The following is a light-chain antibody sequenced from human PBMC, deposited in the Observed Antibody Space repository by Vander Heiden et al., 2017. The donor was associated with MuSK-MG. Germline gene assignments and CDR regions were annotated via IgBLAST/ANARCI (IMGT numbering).Light chain of an antibody. CDR1: QTIFNY. Sequence: DIQLTQSPSSLSASVGDRLTITCRASQTIFNYLNWYQQSPGKAPKLLIYSASTSYLGPRPRSSGRGPATDFSLGMSMMQPEALAPSSTHGGDAAGLTFGGGTKLETK. V-gene: IGKV1-39*01. J-gene: IGKJ4*01. CDR3: HGGDAAGLT. CDR2: SAS.